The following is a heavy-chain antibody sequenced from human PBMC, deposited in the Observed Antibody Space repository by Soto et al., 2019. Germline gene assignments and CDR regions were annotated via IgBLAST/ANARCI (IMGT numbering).Heavy chain of an antibody. CDR1: GFTFSSYA. D-gene: IGHD2-15*01. Sequence: GGSLRLSCAASGFTFSSYAMSWVRQAPGKGLEWVSAISGSGGSTYYADSVKGRFSISRDNSKNTLYLQMNSLRAEDTAVYYCAKGRSGGSCYWFDPWGQGTLVTVSS. CDR3: AKGRSGGSCYWFDP. J-gene: IGHJ5*02. CDR2: ISGSGGST. V-gene: IGHV3-23*01.